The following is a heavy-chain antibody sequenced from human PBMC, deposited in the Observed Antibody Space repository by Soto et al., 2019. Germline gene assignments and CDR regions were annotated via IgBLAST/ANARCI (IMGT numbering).Heavy chain of an antibody. Sequence: SETLSLTCTVSGGSISSYYWSWIRQPAGKGLEWIGRIYTSGSTNYNPSLKSRVTMSVDTSKNQFSLKLSSVTAADTAVYYCASSTKLRYFDWFFDYWGQGTLVTVSS. CDR3: ASSTKLRYFDWFFDY. CDR1: GGSISSYY. D-gene: IGHD3-9*01. CDR2: IYTSGST. J-gene: IGHJ4*02. V-gene: IGHV4-4*07.